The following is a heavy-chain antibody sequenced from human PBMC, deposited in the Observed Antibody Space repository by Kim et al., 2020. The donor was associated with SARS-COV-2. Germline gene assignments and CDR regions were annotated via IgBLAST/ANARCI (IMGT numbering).Heavy chain of an antibody. J-gene: IGHJ4*02. Sequence: SYAQKIQGRGTMTRDTSTSTVYMELSSLRSEDTAVYYCARAVRIRFYFDYWGQGTLVTVSS. D-gene: IGHD2-15*01. V-gene: IGHV1-46*01. CDR3: ARAVRIRFYFDY.